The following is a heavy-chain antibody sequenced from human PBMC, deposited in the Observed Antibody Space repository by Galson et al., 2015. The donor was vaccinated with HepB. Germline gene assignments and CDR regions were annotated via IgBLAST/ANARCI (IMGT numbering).Heavy chain of an antibody. CDR1: GFTFSTYW. D-gene: IGHD3-10*01. V-gene: IGHV3-7*03. Sequence: SLRLSCAVSGFTFSTYWMSWVRQAPGKGPEWVGKIKQDGSDKYYVDSVKGRFTISRDNAKNSLYLQMNSLRAEDTAMYYCARSGANMDVWGQGTTVTVSS. J-gene: IGHJ6*02. CDR3: ARSGANMDV. CDR2: IKQDGSDK.